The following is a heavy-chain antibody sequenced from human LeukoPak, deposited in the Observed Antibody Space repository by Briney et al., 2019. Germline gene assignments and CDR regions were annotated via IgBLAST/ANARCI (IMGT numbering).Heavy chain of an antibody. CDR1: GFTFSSYS. Sequence: PGGSLRLSCAASGFTFSSYSMNWVRQAPGKGLEWVSYISSSSTIYYADSVKGRFTISRDNAKNSLYLQMNSLRDEDTAVYYCARDRVEKGWDGMDVWGQGTTVTVSS. V-gene: IGHV3-48*02. CDR2: ISSSSTI. J-gene: IGHJ6*02. D-gene: IGHD6-19*01. CDR3: ARDRVEKGWDGMDV.